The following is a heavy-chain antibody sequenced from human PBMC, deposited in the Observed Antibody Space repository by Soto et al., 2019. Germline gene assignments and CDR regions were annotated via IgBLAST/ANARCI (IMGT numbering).Heavy chain of an antibody. J-gene: IGHJ6*02. V-gene: IGHV1-69*06. CDR3: ARGCTAPTFYYVVDV. CDR1: GGTFSSYA. D-gene: IGHD2-8*01. Sequence: SVKVSCKASGGTFSSYAISWVRQAPGQGLEWMGGIIPIFGTANYAQKFQGRVTITADKSTSTAYMELSSLRSEDTAVYYCARGCTAPTFYYVVDVWGQGTTVTVSS. CDR2: IIPIFGTA.